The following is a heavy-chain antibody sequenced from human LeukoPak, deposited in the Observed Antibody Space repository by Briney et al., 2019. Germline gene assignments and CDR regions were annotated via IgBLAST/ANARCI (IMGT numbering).Heavy chain of an antibody. CDR2: ISYDGSNK. CDR3: ARGRQRSGYSYGFDY. V-gene: IGHV3-30-3*01. Sequence: GGSLRLSCAASGFTFSSYAMHWVRQAPGKELEWVAVISYDGSNKYYADSVKGRFTISRDNSKNTLYLQMNSLRAEDTAVYYCARGRQRSGYSYGFDYWGQGTLVTVSS. J-gene: IGHJ4*02. CDR1: GFTFSSYA. D-gene: IGHD5-18*01.